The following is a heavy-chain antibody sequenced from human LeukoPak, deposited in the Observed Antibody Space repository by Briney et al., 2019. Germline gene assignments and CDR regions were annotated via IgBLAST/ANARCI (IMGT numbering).Heavy chain of an antibody. J-gene: IGHJ4*02. Sequence: GGSLRLSCAASGFTFRTYAMHWVRQAPGKGLEWVALISYDGSAKYYANSVKGRFTISRDDSKNTLFLQLNSLRDDDLALYYCARGTGVRGVKSHFDYWGQGTLVTVSS. CDR1: GFTFRTYA. V-gene: IGHV3-30-3*01. CDR2: ISYDGSAK. CDR3: ARGTGVRGVKSHFDY. D-gene: IGHD3-10*01.